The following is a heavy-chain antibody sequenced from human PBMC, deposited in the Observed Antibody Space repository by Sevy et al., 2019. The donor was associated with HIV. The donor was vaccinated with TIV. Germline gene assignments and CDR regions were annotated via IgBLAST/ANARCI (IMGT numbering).Heavy chain of an antibody. J-gene: IGHJ4*02. CDR2: IYYDGNNK. CDR1: GFTFNTYG. CDR3: ARDLGIAVAPDY. Sequence: GGSLRLSCAASGFTFNTYGMHWVRQAPCKGLEWVALIYYDGNNKVYADSVKGRFTISRDNSKNTLFLQMNSLRAEDTAFYYCARDLGIAVAPDYWGQGTLVTVSS. D-gene: IGHD6-19*01. V-gene: IGHV3-33*01.